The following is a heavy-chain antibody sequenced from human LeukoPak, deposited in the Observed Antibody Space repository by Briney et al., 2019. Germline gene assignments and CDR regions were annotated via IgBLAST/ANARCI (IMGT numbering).Heavy chain of an antibody. CDR2: ISKDERTT. Sequence: GGSLRLSCAASGFTFGGSWMLWVRQAPGKGLMCVARISKDERTTTYVDSVKGRFTVSRDIAKNTLFLQMDSLRVEDTAMYYCGRDSNGIDYLGQGTLVTVSS. CDR1: GFTFGGSW. D-gene: IGHD4-11*01. V-gene: IGHV3-74*03. CDR3: GRDSNGIDY. J-gene: IGHJ4*02.